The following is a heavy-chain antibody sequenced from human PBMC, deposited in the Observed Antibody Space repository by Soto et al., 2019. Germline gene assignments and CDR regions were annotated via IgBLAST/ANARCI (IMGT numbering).Heavy chain of an antibody. Sequence: QLQLQESGSGLVKPSQTLSLTCDDSGGSINSGDYSWSWIRQPPGKGLKWIVFVYPSGSTYYNPSLKRRVTISRDRPKNQFSLKLNSVTAADAAVYYSVRHAPGLHWYFELGGRGTLITVSS. D-gene: IGHD2-2*01. CDR2: VYPSGST. J-gene: IGHJ2*01. CDR3: VRHAPGLHWYFEL. V-gene: IGHV4-30-2*01. CDR1: GGSINSGDYS.